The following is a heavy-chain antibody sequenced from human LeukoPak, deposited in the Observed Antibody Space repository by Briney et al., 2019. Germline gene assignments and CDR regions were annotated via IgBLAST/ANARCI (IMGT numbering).Heavy chain of an antibody. J-gene: IGHJ4*02. D-gene: IGHD7-27*01. CDR3: ATRALNWGSTDY. V-gene: IGHV1-24*01. CDR1: GYTLTELS. CDR2: FDPEDGET. Sequence: ASVKVSCKVSGYTLTELSMHWVRQAPGKGLEWMGGFDPEDGETIYAQKFQGRVTMTEDTSTDTAYMELSSLRSEDTAVYYCATRALNWGSTDYWGQGTLATVSS.